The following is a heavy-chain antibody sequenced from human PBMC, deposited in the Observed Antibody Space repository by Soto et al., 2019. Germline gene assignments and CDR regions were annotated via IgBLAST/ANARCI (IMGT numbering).Heavy chain of an antibody. D-gene: IGHD6-19*01. CDR3: ARGISGWSSSTSTKYNWFDP. Sequence: QVQLVQSGAEVKKPGSSVKVSCKASGGTFSSHAISWVRQAPGQGLEWMGGIIPIFGTANYAQKFQGRVTITADKSTSTAYMELSSLRSEDTAVYYCARGISGWSSSTSTKYNWFDPWGQGTLVTVSS. CDR1: GGTFSSHA. J-gene: IGHJ5*02. CDR2: IIPIFGTA. V-gene: IGHV1-69*06.